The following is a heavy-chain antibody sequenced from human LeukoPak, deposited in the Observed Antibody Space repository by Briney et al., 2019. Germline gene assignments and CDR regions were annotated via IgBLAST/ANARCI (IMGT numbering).Heavy chain of an antibody. CDR1: GYTFTGYY. V-gene: IGHV1-2*02. CDR3: ARLGVEATVTTKGGVFDY. J-gene: IGHJ4*02. CDR2: INPNSGGT. D-gene: IGHD4-17*01. Sequence: GASVKVSCKASGYTFTGYYMHWVRQAPGQGLEWMGWINPNSGGTNYAQKFQGRVTMTRDTSISTAYMELSRLRSDDTAVYYCARLGVEATVTTKGGVFDYWGQGTLVTVSS.